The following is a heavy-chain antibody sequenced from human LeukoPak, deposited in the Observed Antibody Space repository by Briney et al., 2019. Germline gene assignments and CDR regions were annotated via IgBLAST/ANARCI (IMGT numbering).Heavy chain of an antibody. Sequence: GGSLRLSCGASSFTFSSYVMSWVRQAPGKGLEWVSTVSTTGGSTYYADSVKGRFTISRDNSKNTLYLQMNSLRAEDTAVYYCAKDHSSGWPDAFDIWGQGTMVTVSS. CDR3: AKDHSSGWPDAFDI. D-gene: IGHD3-10*01. CDR1: SFTFSSYV. J-gene: IGHJ3*02. CDR2: VSTTGGST. V-gene: IGHV3-23*01.